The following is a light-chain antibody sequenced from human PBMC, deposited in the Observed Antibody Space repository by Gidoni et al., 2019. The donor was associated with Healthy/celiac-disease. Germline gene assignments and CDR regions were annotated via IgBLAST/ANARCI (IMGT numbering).Light chain of an antibody. Sequence: SALPQPASVSVSPGQSNTISCTGTSSDVGGYNYVSWYQQHPGKAPKLMMYDVSKRPSGVSNRFSGSKSGNTATLTICGLQAEDEADYYCKSYKSSSTLVFGGGTKLTVL. CDR2: DVS. CDR1: SSDVGGYNY. CDR3: KSYKSSSTLV. V-gene: IGLV2-14*01. J-gene: IGLJ2*01.